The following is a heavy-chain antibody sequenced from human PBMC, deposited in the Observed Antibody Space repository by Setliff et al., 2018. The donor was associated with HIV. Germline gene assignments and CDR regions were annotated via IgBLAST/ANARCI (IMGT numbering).Heavy chain of an antibody. CDR3: VRDVGGATNENYFDY. CDR1: GYTFTNYY. V-gene: IGHV1-46*01. CDR2: INPTSGST. J-gene: IGHJ4*02. Sequence: GASVKVSCKASGYTFTNYYMHWVRQAPGQGLEWMGIINPTSGSTTFAQNFQGRVTMTRDTSTSTVYMELSSLRSEDTAMFYCVRDVGGATNENYFDYWGQGTLVTVSS. D-gene: IGHD1-26*01.